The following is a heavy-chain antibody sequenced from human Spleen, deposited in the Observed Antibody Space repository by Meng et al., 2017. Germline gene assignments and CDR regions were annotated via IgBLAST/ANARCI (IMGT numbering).Heavy chain of an antibody. CDR2: ISATGGST. D-gene: IGHD3-10*01. Sequence: GGSLRLSCAASGFTFSDYAMSWVRQAPGKGLEWVSPISATGGSTYYADSVKGRFTISRDNSKNTLYLQMNSLRAEDTAVYYCAKDRIRGVNTYSYYGMDVWGQGTTVTVSS. CDR1: GFTFSDYA. J-gene: IGHJ6*02. CDR3: AKDRIRGVNTYSYYGMDV. V-gene: IGHV3-23*01.